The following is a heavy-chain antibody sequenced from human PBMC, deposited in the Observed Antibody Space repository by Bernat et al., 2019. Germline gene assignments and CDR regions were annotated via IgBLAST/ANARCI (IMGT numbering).Heavy chain of an antibody. Sequence: EVELVESGGDLVKPGGSLRLSCAVSGITFSDAWMSWVRQAPGKGLEWVGRIKSKRAGETRDYAAPVKGRFTISRDDSKSTLYLQMNSLTTEDTAVYYCSWETSSYYGMDVWGQGTTVTVSS. J-gene: IGHJ6*02. CDR3: SWETSSYYGMDV. CDR2: IKSKRAGETR. V-gene: IGHV3-15*01. CDR1: GITFSDAW. D-gene: IGHD1-26*01.